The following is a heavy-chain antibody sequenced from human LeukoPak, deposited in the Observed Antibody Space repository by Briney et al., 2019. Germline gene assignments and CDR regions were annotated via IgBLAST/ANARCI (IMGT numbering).Heavy chain of an antibody. D-gene: IGHD3-22*01. CDR2: ISGSGGGT. V-gene: IGHV3-23*01. CDR3: ARYPTPTTNYYDSSGYHYFDY. J-gene: IGHJ4*02. Sequence: GGSLRLSCAASGFTFSSYAMSWVRQAPGKGLEWVSAISGSGGGTYYADSVKGRYTISRDNSKNTLYLQMNSLRAEDTAVYYCARYPTPTTNYYDSSGYHYFDYWGQGTLVTVSS. CDR1: GFTFSSYA.